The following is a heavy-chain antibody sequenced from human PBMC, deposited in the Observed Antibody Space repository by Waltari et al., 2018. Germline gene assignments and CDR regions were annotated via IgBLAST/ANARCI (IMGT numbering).Heavy chain of an antibody. V-gene: IGHV3-53*01. J-gene: IGHJ4*01. D-gene: IGHD6-6*01. Sequence: EVQLVESGGGLIQPGGSLRLSCAASGFTNNYNYMTWVRQAPGKGLEWVSVIYSGGRTDYPLSMKGRVTISRDTYKNLVFLEMKSLRAEDTAVYYCARGETAVLDYWGHGTLVTVSS. CDR1: GFTNNYNY. CDR2: IYSGGRT. CDR3: ARGETAVLDY.